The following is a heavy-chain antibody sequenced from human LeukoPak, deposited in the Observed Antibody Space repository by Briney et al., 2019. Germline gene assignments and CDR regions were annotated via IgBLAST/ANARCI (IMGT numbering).Heavy chain of an antibody. D-gene: IGHD3-9*01. CDR1: GFTFSSYA. CDR3: AKPHKETYYDILTGFDGGWFDL. J-gene: IGHJ5*02. V-gene: IGHV3-23*01. CDR2: ISGSGGST. Sequence: GGSLRLSCAASGFTFSSYAMSWVRQAPGKGLEWVSAISGSGGSTYYADSVKGRFTISRDNSKNTLYLQMNSLRAEDTAVYYCAKPHKETYYDILTGFDGGWFDLWGQGTLVTVSS.